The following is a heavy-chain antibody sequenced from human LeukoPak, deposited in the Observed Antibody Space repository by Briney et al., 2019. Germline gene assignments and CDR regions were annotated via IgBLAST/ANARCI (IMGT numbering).Heavy chain of an antibody. V-gene: IGHV4-34*01. CDR1: GGSFSDHY. CDR3: ASRDSSGCPNY. CDR2: IYHSGST. J-gene: IGHJ4*02. D-gene: IGHD6-19*01. Sequence: SETLSLTCAVYGGSFSDHYWSWVRHPPGKGLEWIGEIYHSGSTNYNPSLKSRVTISVDKSKNQFSLKLSSVTAADTAVYYCASRDSSGCPNYWGQGTLVTVSS.